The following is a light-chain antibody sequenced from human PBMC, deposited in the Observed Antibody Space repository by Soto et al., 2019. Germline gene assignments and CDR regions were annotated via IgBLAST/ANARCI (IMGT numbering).Light chain of an antibody. CDR3: SSFTSSHTVI. V-gene: IGLV2-14*01. CDR1: SSDVGGYNY. Sequence: QSALTQPASVSGSPGQSITISCTGTSSDVGGYNYVSWYQHHPGKAPKLMIYEVSNRPSGVSNRFSGSKAGNTASLTISGLQAEDEADYYCSSFTSSHTVIFGGGTKVTVL. CDR2: EVS. J-gene: IGLJ2*01.